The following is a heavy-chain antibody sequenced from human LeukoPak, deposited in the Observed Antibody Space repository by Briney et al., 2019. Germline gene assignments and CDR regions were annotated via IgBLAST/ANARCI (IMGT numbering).Heavy chain of an antibody. CDR2: IYYSGGT. CDR1: GGSISSYY. CDR3: ARHSYYDSGGYRFDY. J-gene: IGHJ4*02. V-gene: IGHV4-59*08. D-gene: IGHD3-22*01. Sequence: SETLSLTCTVSGGSISSYYWSWIRQPPGKGLEWIGYIYYSGGTNYNPSLKSRVTISVDTSKNQFSLKLSSVTAADTAVYYCARHSYYDSGGYRFDYWGQGTLVTVSS.